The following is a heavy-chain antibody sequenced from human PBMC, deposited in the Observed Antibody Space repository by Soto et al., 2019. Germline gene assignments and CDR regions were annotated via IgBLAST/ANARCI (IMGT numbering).Heavy chain of an antibody. CDR3: AKDLEKRIVVVIHY. CDR1: GFTFSSYA. Sequence: EVQLLESGGGLVQPGGSLRLSCAASGFTFSSYAMSWVRQAPGKGLEWVSAISGSGGSTYYADSVKGRFTITRDNSKNRLYLQMNSLRAEDTAVYYCAKDLEKRIVVVIHYWGQGTLVTVSS. J-gene: IGHJ4*02. CDR2: ISGSGGST. V-gene: IGHV3-23*01. D-gene: IGHD3-22*01.